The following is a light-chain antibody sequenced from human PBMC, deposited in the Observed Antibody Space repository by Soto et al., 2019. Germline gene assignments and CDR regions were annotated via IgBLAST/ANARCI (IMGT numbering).Light chain of an antibody. Sequence: QSVLTQPPSVSGAPGQRVTIPCTGSNSNIGSFYDVHWYQQLPGTVPKLLIYGDNNRPSGVPDRFSGSKSGNSASLAITGLQAEDEADYYCQSYDNSLSHVVFGGGTKLTVL. V-gene: IGLV1-40*01. CDR1: NSNIGSFYD. CDR3: QSYDNSLSHVV. J-gene: IGLJ2*01. CDR2: GDN.